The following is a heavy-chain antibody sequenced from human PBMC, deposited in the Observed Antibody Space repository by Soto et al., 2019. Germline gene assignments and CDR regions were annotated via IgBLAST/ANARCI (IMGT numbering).Heavy chain of an antibody. J-gene: IGHJ1*01. CDR1: ALLSSSYR. D-gene: IGHD3-10*02. V-gene: IGHV3-21*01. CDR3: ARDRSADHFVLYFQH. Sequence: PGGSRRLSCAVSALLSSSYRMVWVRQAPGKWLEWVSSISSRSEYIYYADSGKGRFTICRHNAQHSLYLQMNSQTSDDTAVYYCARDRSADHFVLYFQHWGPGXLVTVYS. CDR2: ISSRSEYI.